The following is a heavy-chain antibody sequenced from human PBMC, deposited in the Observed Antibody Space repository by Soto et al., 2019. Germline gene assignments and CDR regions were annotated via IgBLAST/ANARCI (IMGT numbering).Heavy chain of an antibody. D-gene: IGHD3-10*01. CDR3: ATESSTLWFGDRVYYFDY. V-gene: IGHV1-24*01. CDR2: FDPEDGET. J-gene: IGHJ4*02. CDR1: GYTLTELS. Sequence: ASVKVSCKVSGYTLTELSMHWVRQAPGKGLEWMGGFDPEDGETIYAQKFQGRVTMTEDTSTDTAYMELSSLRSEDTAVYYCATESSTLWFGDRVYYFDYWGQGTLVTVSS.